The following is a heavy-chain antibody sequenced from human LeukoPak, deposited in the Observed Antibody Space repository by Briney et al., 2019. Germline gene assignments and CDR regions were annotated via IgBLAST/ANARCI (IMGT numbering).Heavy chain of an antibody. Sequence: GGSLRLSCAVSGFTFSSYWMSWVRQAPGKGLEWVANIKEDGSEKYYVDSVKGRFTISRDNAKNSLYLQMNSLRVEDTAVYYCAELGITMIGGVWGKGTTVTVSS. D-gene: IGHD3-10*02. V-gene: IGHV3-7*01. CDR3: AELGITMIGGV. CDR1: GFTFSSYW. CDR2: IKEDGSEK. J-gene: IGHJ6*04.